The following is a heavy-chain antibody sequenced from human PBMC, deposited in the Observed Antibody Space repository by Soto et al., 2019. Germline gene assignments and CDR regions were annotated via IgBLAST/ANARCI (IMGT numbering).Heavy chain of an antibody. D-gene: IGHD3-3*01. J-gene: IGHJ4*02. CDR3: ARLPGAFYYDNGDYDFLDY. CDR1: GLSVVGSY. CDR2: VYPDDNT. V-gene: IGHV3-53*01. Sequence: GSLRISCAASGLSVVGSYMNWFRQSEQKGLEWISVVYPDDNTYYAESVRGRFTISRDRSKNTVSLQMNSLRAEDTAVYYCARLPGAFYYDNGDYDFLDYWGQGTLVTVSS.